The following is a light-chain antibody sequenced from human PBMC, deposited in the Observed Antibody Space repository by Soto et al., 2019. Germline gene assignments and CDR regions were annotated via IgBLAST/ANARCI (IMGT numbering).Light chain of an antibody. V-gene: IGKV3-15*01. CDR2: GAS. CDR1: QSVSNK. Sequence: EVVMTQSPATLSVSPGERATLSCRASQSVSNKVAWYQQKPGQAPRLLIYGASTRAAGVPARFSGSGSETQFTLTITSLQSEDFAVYYCQQYNSWPPYTFGQGTQLEIK. J-gene: IGKJ2*01. CDR3: QQYNSWPPYT.